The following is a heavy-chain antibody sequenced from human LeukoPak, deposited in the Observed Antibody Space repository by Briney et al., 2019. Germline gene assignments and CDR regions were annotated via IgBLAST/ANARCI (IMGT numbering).Heavy chain of an antibody. Sequence: ASVKVSCKASGYTFTGYYMHWVRQAPGQGLEWMGWINPNSGGTNYAQKFQGRVTMTRDTSISTAYMELSRLRSDDTAVYYCAREGEGYTGVGAFDIWGQGTMVTVSS. CDR2: INPNSGGT. CDR3: AREGEGYTGVGAFDI. CDR1: GYTFTGYY. V-gene: IGHV1-2*02. D-gene: IGHD5-24*01. J-gene: IGHJ3*02.